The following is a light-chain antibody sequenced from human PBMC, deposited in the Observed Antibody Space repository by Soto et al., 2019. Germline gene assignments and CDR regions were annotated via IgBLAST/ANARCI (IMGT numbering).Light chain of an antibody. Sequence: TVLTQSPGTLSLSPGERATLSCRASQSLANSFIAWYQQKPGQAPRLLIYDTSSRASGIPDRFSGSGSGTDFTLTISRLETEDFAVFYCQQYGTSEIIFGQGTRLEIK. CDR1: QSLANSF. CDR3: QQYGTSEII. V-gene: IGKV3-20*01. J-gene: IGKJ5*01. CDR2: DTS.